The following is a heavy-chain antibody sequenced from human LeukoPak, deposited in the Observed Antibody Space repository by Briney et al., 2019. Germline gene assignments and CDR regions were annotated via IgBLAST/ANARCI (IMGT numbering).Heavy chain of an antibody. CDR3: ARDRDSIAVAGSPRYFDY. J-gene: IGHJ4*02. Sequence: GASVKVSCKASGYTLNTYGVSWVRQAPGQGLEWMGWISGYNGKTDFAQKLQGGLTMTTDASTNTAYMELRSLTSDDTAVYYCARDRDSIAVAGSPRYFDYWGQGTLVTVSS. V-gene: IGHV1-18*01. D-gene: IGHD6-19*01. CDR1: GYTLNTYG. CDR2: ISGYNGKT.